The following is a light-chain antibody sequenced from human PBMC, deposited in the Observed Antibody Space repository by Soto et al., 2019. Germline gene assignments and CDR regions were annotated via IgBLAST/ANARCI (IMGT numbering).Light chain of an antibody. CDR3: SSYAGSSNLV. Sequence: QSALTQPPSASGSPGQSVTISCTGPSSDVGAYKFVSWYQLHPGKAPKLMIYEVNVRPSGVPDRFSGSKSGNTASLTVSGLQVDDEADYYCSSYAGSSNLVFGGGTKLTVL. V-gene: IGLV2-8*01. CDR1: SSDVGAYKF. CDR2: EVN. J-gene: IGLJ2*01.